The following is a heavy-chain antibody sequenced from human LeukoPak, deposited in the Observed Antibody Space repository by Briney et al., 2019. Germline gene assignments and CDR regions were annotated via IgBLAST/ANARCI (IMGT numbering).Heavy chain of an antibody. Sequence: GGSLRLSCAASGFTFSSYSMNWVRQAPGKGLEWVSFISGSSSTIYYADSVKGRFTISRDKAKNSLYLQMNSLRAEDTAVYYCARDRGGSYSAIDYWGQGALVTVSS. V-gene: IGHV3-48*01. J-gene: IGHJ4*02. CDR1: GFTFSSYS. CDR2: ISGSSSTI. D-gene: IGHD1-26*01. CDR3: ARDRGGSYSAIDY.